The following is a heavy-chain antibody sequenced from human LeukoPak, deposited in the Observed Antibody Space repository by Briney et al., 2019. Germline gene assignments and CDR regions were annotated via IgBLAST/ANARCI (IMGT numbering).Heavy chain of an antibody. CDR3: ASGGDSSGWFTTYYFDY. D-gene: IGHD6-19*01. V-gene: IGHV3-48*03. Sequence: QPGGSLRLSCAASGLTFSSYEMNWVRQAPGKGLEWVSYISSSGSTIYYADSVKGRFTISRDNAKNSLYLQMNSLRAEDTAVYYCASGGDSSGWFTTYYFDYWGQGTLVTVSS. CDR2: ISSSGSTI. CDR1: GLTFSSYE. J-gene: IGHJ4*02.